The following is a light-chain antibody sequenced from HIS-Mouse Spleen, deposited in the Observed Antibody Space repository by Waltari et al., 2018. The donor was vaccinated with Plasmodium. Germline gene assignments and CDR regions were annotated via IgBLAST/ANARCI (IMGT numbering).Light chain of an antibody. CDR1: QGVSSN. Sequence: EIVMTQSPATLSVSPGERATLSCRASQGVSSNLAWYQQKPGQAPRLLIYGASTRAIGIPARFSGSGSGTEFTLTISSLQSEDFAVYYCQQYNNWSFTFGPGTKVDIK. CDR2: GAS. J-gene: IGKJ3*01. CDR3: QQYNNWSFT. V-gene: IGKV3-15*01.